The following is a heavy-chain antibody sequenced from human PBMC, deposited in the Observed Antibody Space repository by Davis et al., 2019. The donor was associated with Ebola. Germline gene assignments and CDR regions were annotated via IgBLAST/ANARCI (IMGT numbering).Heavy chain of an antibody. V-gene: IGHV3-74*01. Sequence: GESLKIPCAASGFTFRRYWLHWVPQAPAKGLLWVSRINGDGSTTTYADSVKGRFTISRDNAKNTVYLQMNSLRAEDTAVYYCARVAYGSDYRWFDPWGQGTLVTVSS. CDR1: GFTFRRYW. D-gene: IGHD3-10*01. CDR2: INGDGSTT. CDR3: ARVAYGSDYRWFDP. J-gene: IGHJ5*02.